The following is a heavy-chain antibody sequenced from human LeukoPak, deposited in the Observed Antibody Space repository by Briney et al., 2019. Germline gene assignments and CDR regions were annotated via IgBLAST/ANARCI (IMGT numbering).Heavy chain of an antibody. CDR3: ARDHREAIYFLQYMDV. CDR2: TLYSGRA. CDR1: GGSISDHY. D-gene: IGHD2/OR15-2a*01. Sequence: SETLSLTCTVSGGSISDHYWSWIRKPPGKGLGWIGYTLYSGRANSNPSLKSRVTISVDTSENQFSLKLSSVTAADTAVYYCARDHREAIYFLQYMDVWGKGTTVIVSS. J-gene: IGHJ6*03. V-gene: IGHV4-59*11.